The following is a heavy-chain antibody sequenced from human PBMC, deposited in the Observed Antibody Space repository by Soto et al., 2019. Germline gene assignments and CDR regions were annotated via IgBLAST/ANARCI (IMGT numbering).Heavy chain of an antibody. D-gene: IGHD6-19*01. V-gene: IGHV3-23*01. CDR1: GFTFSNYA. CDR3: AKDQAVAALEYFPH. CDR2: ISGSGGST. J-gene: IGHJ1*01. Sequence: EVQLLESGGGLVQPGGSPRLSCAASGFTFSNYAMTWVRQAPGKGLEWVSTISGSGGSTYYADSVKGRFAISRDNSKNTLYLQMNRLRAEDTAVYYCAKDQAVAALEYFPHWGQGTLVTVSS.